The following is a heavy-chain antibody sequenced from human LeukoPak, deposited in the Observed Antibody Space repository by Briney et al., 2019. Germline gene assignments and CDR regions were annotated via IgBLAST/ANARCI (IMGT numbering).Heavy chain of an antibody. J-gene: IGHJ4*02. CDR3: AKVKGVYCSGGSCYLDY. D-gene: IGHD2-15*01. Sequence: GGSLRLSCAASGFTFSSYAMSWVRQAPGKGLEWVSAISGSGGSTNYADSVKGRLTISRDNSKNMLYLQLNSLRAEDTAVYYCAKVKGVYCSGGSCYLDYWGQGTLVTVSS. V-gene: IGHV3-23*01. CDR1: GFTFSSYA. CDR2: ISGSGGST.